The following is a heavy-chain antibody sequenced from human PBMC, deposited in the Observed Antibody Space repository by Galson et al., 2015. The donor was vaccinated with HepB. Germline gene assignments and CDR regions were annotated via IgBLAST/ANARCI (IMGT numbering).Heavy chain of an antibody. CDR3: ARDPPLGTPFDF. J-gene: IGHJ4*02. D-gene: IGHD7-27*01. Sequence: SLRLSCATSGFTFSSYNMNWVRQAPGKGLEWVSCISGDRTYMYYADSVKGRFTISRDNAKNSLDLQMTSLRADDTAVYYCARDPPLGTPFDFWGQGTLVTVSS. V-gene: IGHV3-21*01. CDR1: GFTFSSYN. CDR2: ISGDRTYM.